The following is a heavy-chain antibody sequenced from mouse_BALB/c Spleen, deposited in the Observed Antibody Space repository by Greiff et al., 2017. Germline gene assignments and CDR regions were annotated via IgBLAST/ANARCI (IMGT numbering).Heavy chain of an antibody. D-gene: IGHD1-1*01. Sequence: EVQLVESGGDLVKPGGSLKLSCAASGFTFSSYGMSWVRQTPDKRLEWVATISSGGSYTYYPDSVKGRFTISRDNAKNTLYLQMSSLKSEDTAMYYCARGLEVVAKPFAYWGQGTLVTVSA. J-gene: IGHJ3*01. CDR2: ISSGGSYT. CDR3: ARGLEVVAKPFAY. V-gene: IGHV5-6*01. CDR1: GFTFSSYG.